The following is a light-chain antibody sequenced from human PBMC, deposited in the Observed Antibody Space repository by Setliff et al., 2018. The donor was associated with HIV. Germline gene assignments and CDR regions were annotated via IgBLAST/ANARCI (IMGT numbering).Light chain of an antibody. CDR3: QSYDNSVSGRV. Sequence: SALAQPPSVSGAPGQRITISCTGNSSNIGARYDVHWYQQLPGTAPKLLIYANNRRPSGVPDRFSGSKSGTSASLGITGLQTEDEADYYCQSYDNSVSGRVFGGGTKVTVL. CDR2: ANN. J-gene: IGLJ3*02. V-gene: IGLV1-40*01. CDR1: SSNIGARYD.